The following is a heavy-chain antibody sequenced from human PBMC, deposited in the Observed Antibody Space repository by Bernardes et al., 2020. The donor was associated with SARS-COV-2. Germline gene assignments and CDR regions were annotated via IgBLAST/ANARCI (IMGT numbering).Heavy chain of an antibody. J-gene: IGHJ5*02. CDR3: VGEYRAYNSFDP. D-gene: IGHD3-16*02. Sequence: SQTLSLTCAISGDSVSTSSAAWNLIRQSPSRGLEWLGRTYYRSKWYNDYAVSVRSRITISSDTSKNHFSLQLNSVTPGDTAVYYCVGEYRAYNSFDPWGHGTLVTVSS. CDR2: TYYRSKWYN. V-gene: IGHV6-1*01. CDR1: GDSVSTSSAA.